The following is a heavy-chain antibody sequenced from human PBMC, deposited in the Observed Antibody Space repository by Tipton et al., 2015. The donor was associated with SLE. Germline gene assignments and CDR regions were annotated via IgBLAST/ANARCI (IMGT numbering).Heavy chain of an antibody. V-gene: IGHV4-4*07. J-gene: IGHJ5*02. CDR1: GGSLSSYY. CDR2: IYTSGST. Sequence: TLSLTCTVSGGSLSSYYRSWIRQPAGQGLEWIGRIYTSGSTNYNPSLNSRVTIPVDTSKNQFSLKLSSVTATDTAVYYFARVQGGSYHNWFDPWGQGTLVTVSS. CDR3: ARVQGGSYHNWFDP. D-gene: IGHD1-26*01.